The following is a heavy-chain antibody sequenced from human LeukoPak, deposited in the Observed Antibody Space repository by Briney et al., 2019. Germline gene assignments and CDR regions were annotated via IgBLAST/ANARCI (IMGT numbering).Heavy chain of an antibody. CDR2: ISYDGSNK. V-gene: IGHV3-30*03. CDR1: GFTLSSYS. J-gene: IGHJ6*02. D-gene: IGHD2-2*01. CDR3: ARASSTSHYYYYGMDV. Sequence: GGSLRLSCAASGFTLSSYSMNWVRQAPGKGLEWVAVISYDGSNKYYADSVKGRFTISRDNSKNTLYLQMNSLRGEDTAVYYCARASSTSHYYYYGMDVWGQGTTVTVSS.